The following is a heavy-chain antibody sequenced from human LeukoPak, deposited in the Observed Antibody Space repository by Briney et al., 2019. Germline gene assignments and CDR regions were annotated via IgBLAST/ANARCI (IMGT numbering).Heavy chain of an antibody. V-gene: IGHV4-31*03. J-gene: IGHJ4*02. Sequence: ASQTLSLTCTVSGASISSGGYYWGWLRQHPGKGLEWTGYIYYSGSTYYNPCLKSRVTISVDTSNIQFSLKLSSVTAADTAVYYCARYTIFGVVMPFDYWGQGTLVTVSS. CDR3: ARYTIFGVVMPFDY. CDR1: GASISSGGYY. D-gene: IGHD3-3*01. CDR2: IYYSGST.